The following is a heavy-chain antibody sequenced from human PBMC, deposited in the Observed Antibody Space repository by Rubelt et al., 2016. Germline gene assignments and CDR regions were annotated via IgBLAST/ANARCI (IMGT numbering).Heavy chain of an antibody. CDR3: ASYLNWNYEFEWDY. V-gene: IGHV1-18*01. J-gene: IGHJ4*02. Sequence: QAPGQGLEWMGWISAYNGNTNYAQKLQGRVTMTTDTSTSTAYMELRSLRSDDTAVYYCASYLNWNYEFEWDYWGQGTLVTVSS. D-gene: IGHD1-7*01. CDR2: ISAYNGNT.